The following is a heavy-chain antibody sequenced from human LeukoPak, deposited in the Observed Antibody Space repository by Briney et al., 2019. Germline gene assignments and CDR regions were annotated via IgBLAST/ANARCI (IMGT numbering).Heavy chain of an antibody. CDR2: IKPDSGGT. CDR1: GYNSADYY. CDR3: AGGINWFDS. V-gene: IGHV1-2*02. D-gene: IGHD3-16*01. Sequence: GASVKVSCKAPGYNSADYYIHWVRQAPGQGLEWMGWIKPDSGGTDYAQRFHGRVTMTRDTSISTAYMEVSGLRSDDTAVYDCAGGINWFDSWGQGTLVTVSS. J-gene: IGHJ5*01.